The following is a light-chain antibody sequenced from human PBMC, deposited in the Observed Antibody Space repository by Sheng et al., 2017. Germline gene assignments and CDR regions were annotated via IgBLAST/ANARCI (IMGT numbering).Light chain of an antibody. Sequence: NFMLTQPHSVSESPGKTVTISCTRSSGSIASSYVQWYQQRPGSAPTTVIYEDNQRPSGVPDRFSGSIDSSSNSASLTISGLKTEDEADYYCQSYDSSSHGVFGGGTKLTVL. J-gene: IGLJ3*02. V-gene: IGLV6-57*03. CDR1: SGSIASSY. CDR3: QSYDSSSHGV. CDR2: EDN.